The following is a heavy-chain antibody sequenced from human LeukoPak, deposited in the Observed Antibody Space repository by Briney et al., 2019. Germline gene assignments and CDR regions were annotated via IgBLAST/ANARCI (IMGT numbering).Heavy chain of an antibody. V-gene: IGHV3-11*01. CDR1: GFTFSDYY. D-gene: IGHD2-8*01. CDR2: ISSSGSTI. J-gene: IGHJ4*02. CDR3: ARDMGYCTNGVCPDY. Sequence: PGGSLRLSCAASGFTFSDYYMSWIRQAPGKGLEWVSYISSSGSTIYYADSVKGRFTISRDNAKDSLYLQMNSLRAEDTAVYYCARDMGYCTNGVCPDYWGQGTLVTVSS.